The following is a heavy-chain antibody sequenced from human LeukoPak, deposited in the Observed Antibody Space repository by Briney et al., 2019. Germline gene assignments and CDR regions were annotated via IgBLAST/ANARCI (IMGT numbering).Heavy chain of an antibody. CDR3: TRLLVNYYYYYMDV. CDR2: IRSKANSYAT. CDR1: GFTFSGSA. D-gene: IGHD3-3*01. J-gene: IGHJ6*03. V-gene: IGHV3-73*01. Sequence: GGSLRLSXAASGFTFSGSAMHWVRQASGKGLEWVGRIRSKANSYATAYAASVKGRFTISRDDSKNTAYLQMNSLKTEDTAVYYCTRLLVNYYYYYMDVWGKGTTVTVSS.